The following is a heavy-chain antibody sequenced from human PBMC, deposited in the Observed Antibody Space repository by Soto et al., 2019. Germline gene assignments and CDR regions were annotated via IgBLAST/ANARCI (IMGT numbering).Heavy chain of an antibody. CDR1: GFTFRSYY. CDR3: VRDGYSAAFDI. V-gene: IGHV3-7*01. D-gene: IGHD5-18*01. Sequence: EVQLVESGGGLVQPGGSLRLSCATSGFTFRSYYMSWVRQPPGKGLEWVANIKQDGSERYYVDSVRGRFTISRDNAENSLYLQMNSRRAEDTAVYYCVRDGYSAAFDIWGQGTMVTVSS. J-gene: IGHJ3*02. CDR2: IKQDGSER.